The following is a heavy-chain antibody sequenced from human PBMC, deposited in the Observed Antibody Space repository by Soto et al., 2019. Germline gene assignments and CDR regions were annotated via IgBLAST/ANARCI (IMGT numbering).Heavy chain of an antibody. CDR1: GYTFTSYA. CDR2: INTNTGNP. V-gene: IGHV7-4-1*02. J-gene: IGHJ3*02. D-gene: IGHD6-6*01. Sequence: ASVKVSCKASGYTFTSYAMNWVRQAPGQGLEWMGWINTNTGNPTYAQGFTGRFVFSLDTSVSTAYLQISSLKAEDTAVYYCARDIPEYSSSSCAFDIWGQGTMVTVSS. CDR3: ARDIPEYSSSSCAFDI.